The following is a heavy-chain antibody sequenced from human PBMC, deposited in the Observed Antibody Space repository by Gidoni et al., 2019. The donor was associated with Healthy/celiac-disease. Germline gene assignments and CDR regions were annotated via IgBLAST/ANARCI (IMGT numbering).Heavy chain of an antibody. J-gene: IGHJ4*02. Sequence: QVQLVQSGAEVKKHGSSVTVSCKPSGGAFSSYAISGVRQAPGQGLEWMGGIIPIFGTANYAQKFQGRVTITADESTSTAYMALSSLRSEDTAVYYCASGGSSSPPDYWGQGTLVTVSS. CDR2: IIPIFGTA. CDR1: GGAFSSYA. CDR3: ASGGSSSPPDY. D-gene: IGHD6-6*01. V-gene: IGHV1-69*01.